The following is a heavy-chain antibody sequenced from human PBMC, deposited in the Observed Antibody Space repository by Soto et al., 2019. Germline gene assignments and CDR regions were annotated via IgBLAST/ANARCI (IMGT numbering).Heavy chain of an antibody. Sequence: SETLSLTCAVYGGSFSDYYWSWIRQPPGKGLVWIGEINHSGSTNYNPSLKSRVTISVDTSKNQFSLKLSSVTAADTAVYYCARGVLRYFDWLPPRWFDPWAQRTLVTVSS. CDR1: GGSFSDYY. CDR3: ARGVLRYFDWLPPRWFDP. CDR2: INHSGST. D-gene: IGHD3-9*01. V-gene: IGHV4-34*01. J-gene: IGHJ5*02.